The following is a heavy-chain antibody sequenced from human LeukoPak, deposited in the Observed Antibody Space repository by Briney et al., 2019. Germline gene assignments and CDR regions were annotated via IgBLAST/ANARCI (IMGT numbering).Heavy chain of an antibody. J-gene: IGHJ4*02. D-gene: IGHD3-22*01. CDR1: GFTFSNAW. V-gene: IGHV3-15*01. Sequence: GGSLRLSCAASGFTFSNAWMSWVRQAPGKGLEWVGRIKSKTDGGTTDYAAPVKGRFTISRDDSKNTLYLQMNSLKTEDTAVYYCTTQTYYYDSSGYYNLSDYWGQGTLVTVSS. CDR3: TTQTYYYDSSGYYNLSDY. CDR2: IKSKTDGGTT.